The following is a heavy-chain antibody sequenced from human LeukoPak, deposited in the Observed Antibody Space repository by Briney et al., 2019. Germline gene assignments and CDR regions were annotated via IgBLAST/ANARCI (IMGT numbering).Heavy chain of an antibody. V-gene: IGHV3-30-3*01. Sequence: SGGSLRLSCAASGFTFSSYAMHWVRQAPGKGLEWVAVISYDGSNKYYADSVKGRFTISRDNSKNTLYLQMNSLRAEDTAVYYCARDRPVWSGYYFDYWGQGTLVTVSS. J-gene: IGHJ4*02. CDR3: ARDRPVWSGYYFDY. CDR1: GFTFSSYA. D-gene: IGHD3-3*01. CDR2: ISYDGSNK.